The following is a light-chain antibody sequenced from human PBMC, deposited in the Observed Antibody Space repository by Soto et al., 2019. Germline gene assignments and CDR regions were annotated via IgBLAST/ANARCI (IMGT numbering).Light chain of an antibody. CDR1: SNDVGGYNY. CDR3: SSYTSSSPYV. J-gene: IGLJ1*01. Sequence: QSALTQPASVSGSPGQSITISCTGTSNDVGGYNYVSWYQHHPGKAPKLKIYEVSNRPSGVSNRFSGSKSGNTASLTISGLQAEDEGDYYCSSYTSSSPYVFGTGTKLTVL. V-gene: IGLV2-14*01. CDR2: EVS.